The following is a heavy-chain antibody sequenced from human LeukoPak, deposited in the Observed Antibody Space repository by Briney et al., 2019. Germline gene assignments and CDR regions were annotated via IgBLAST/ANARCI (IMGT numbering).Heavy chain of an antibody. D-gene: IGHD1-26*01. V-gene: IGHV4-59*01. Sequence: SETLSLTCTVSGGSISSYYWSWIRQPPGKGLEWIGYIYYSGSTNYNPSLKSRVTISVDTSKNQFSLKLSSVTAADTAAYYCARVIVEDYFDYWGQGTLVTVSS. J-gene: IGHJ4*02. CDR2: IYYSGST. CDR1: GGSISSYY. CDR3: ARVIVEDYFDY.